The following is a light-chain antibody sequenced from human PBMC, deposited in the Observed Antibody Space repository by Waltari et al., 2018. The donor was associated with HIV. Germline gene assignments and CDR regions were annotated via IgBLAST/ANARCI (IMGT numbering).Light chain of an antibody. V-gene: IGLV2-14*03. Sequence: QSALIQPASLSGSPGQSITISCTGTSSDIGISNFVSWYKLHPGKAPKLLLFDVNNRPSGVSRRFSGSKSGNSASLTIFGLQDDDEADYYCGAYTSGSTPVVFGGGTKLTVL. CDR3: GAYTSGSTPVV. J-gene: IGLJ2*01. CDR1: SSDIGISNF. CDR2: DVN.